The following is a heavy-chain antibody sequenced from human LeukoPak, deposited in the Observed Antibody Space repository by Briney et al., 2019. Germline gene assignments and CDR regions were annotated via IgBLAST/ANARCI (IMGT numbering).Heavy chain of an antibody. CDR1: GYSFTSYW. D-gene: IGHD6-13*01. J-gene: IGHJ6*03. CDR2: IYPGDSDT. V-gene: IGHV5-51*01. Sequence: GESLKISCKGSGYSFTSYWIGWVRQMPGKGLEWMGIIYPGDSDTRYSPSFQGQVTISADKSISTAYLQWSSLKASDTAMYYCARQFESSSSSDYYYYYYMDVWGKGTTVTVSS. CDR3: ARQFESSSSSDYYYYYYMDV.